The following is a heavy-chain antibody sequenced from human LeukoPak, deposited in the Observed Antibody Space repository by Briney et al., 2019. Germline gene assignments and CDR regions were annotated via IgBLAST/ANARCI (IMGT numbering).Heavy chain of an antibody. J-gene: IGHJ5*02. V-gene: IGHV4-34*01. CDR2: INHSGST. Sequence: SEALSLTSAVYGGSFSGYYWSWIRQPPGKGLEWVGEINHSGSTNYTPSLKSRVTTSLDTSKNQFSLKLSSVTAADTAVYYCARATLYCSGTSCYKRRFDPWGQGTPVTVSS. CDR3: ARATLYCSGTSCYKRRFDP. CDR1: GGSFSGYY. D-gene: IGHD2-2*02.